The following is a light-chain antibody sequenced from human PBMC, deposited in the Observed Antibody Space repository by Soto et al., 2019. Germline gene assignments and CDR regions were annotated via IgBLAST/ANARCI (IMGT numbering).Light chain of an antibody. CDR1: QGMSSW. CDR2: AAS. CDR3: PQANSFPPT. J-gene: IGKJ1*01. V-gene: IGKV1-12*01. Sequence: DIQMTQSPSSVSASVGARVTITCRASQGMSSWVAWYQQKPGKATNLLIYAASSLQSGDPSRFSGSGSGTDFTLTNSSLQPEDFATYYCPQANSFPPTFGQGTKVEIK.